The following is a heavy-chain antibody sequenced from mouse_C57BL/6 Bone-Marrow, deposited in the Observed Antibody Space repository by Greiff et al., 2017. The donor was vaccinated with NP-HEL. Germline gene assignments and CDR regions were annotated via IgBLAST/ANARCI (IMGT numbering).Heavy chain of an antibody. V-gene: IGHV5-17*01. Sequence: EVKLMESGGGLVKPGGSLKLSCAASGFTFSDYGMHWVRQAPEKGLEWVAYISSGSSTIYYADTVKGRFPISRDNAKNTLFLQMTSLRSEDTAMYYCAYYGSSLYYAMDYWGQGTSVTVSS. D-gene: IGHD1-1*01. CDR1: GFTFSDYG. CDR2: ISSGSSTI. CDR3: AYYGSSLYYAMDY. J-gene: IGHJ4*01.